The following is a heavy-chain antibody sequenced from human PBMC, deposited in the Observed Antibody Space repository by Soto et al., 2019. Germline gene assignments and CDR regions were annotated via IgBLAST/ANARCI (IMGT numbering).Heavy chain of an antibody. CDR3: ARAGPAADPFWYYYYYMDV. D-gene: IGHD2-2*01. Sequence: GGSLRLSCAASGFTFSSYGMHWVRQAPGKGLEWVAVIWYDGSNKYYADSVKGRFTISRDNSKNTLYLQMNSLRAEDTAVYYCARAGPAADPFWYYYYYMDVWGKGTTVTVSS. CDR2: IWYDGSNK. V-gene: IGHV3-33*01. J-gene: IGHJ6*03. CDR1: GFTFSSYG.